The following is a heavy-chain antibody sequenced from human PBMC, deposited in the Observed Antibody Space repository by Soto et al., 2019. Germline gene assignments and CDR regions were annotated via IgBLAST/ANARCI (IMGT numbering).Heavy chain of an antibody. D-gene: IGHD6-6*01. CDR1: GESINSGGYY. V-gene: IGHV4-31*03. CDR3: ARASSSSSAADY. J-gene: IGHJ4*02. Sequence: PSDTLSLTCSVSGESINSGGYYWSWIRHHPGKGLEWIGYIYDSESAYYNPSLKSRVTISMDTSKNHFAMKLSSVTAADTAVYYCARASSSSSAADYWGQGTLVTVSS. CDR2: IYDSESA.